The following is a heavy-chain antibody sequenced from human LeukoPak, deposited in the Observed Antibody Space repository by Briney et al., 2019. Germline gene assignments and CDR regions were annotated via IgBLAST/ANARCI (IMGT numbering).Heavy chain of an antibody. J-gene: IGHJ4*02. V-gene: IGHV1-18*01. CDR3: ARVLHIVVVAATPVELDY. D-gene: IGHD2-15*01. Sequence: ASVKVSCKASGYTFTSYGISWVRQAPGQGLEWMGWISAYNGNTNYAQKLQGRVTMTTDTSTSTAYMELRSLRSDDTAVYYCARVLHIVVVAATPVELDYWSQGTLVTVSS. CDR1: GYTFTSYG. CDR2: ISAYNGNT.